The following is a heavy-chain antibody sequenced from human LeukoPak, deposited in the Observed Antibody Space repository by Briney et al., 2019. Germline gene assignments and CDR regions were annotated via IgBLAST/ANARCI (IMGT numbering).Heavy chain of an antibody. J-gene: IGHJ5*02. CDR1: GGSISSNSYY. CDR2: IYYSGST. V-gene: IGHV4-39*02. D-gene: IGHD3-10*01. CDR3: ARDIGAYYGSGSNWFDP. Sequence: SETLSLTCAVSGGSISSNSYYWGWIRQPPGTGLEWIGSIYYSGSTYYNPSLKSRVTISVDTSKNQFSLKLSSVTAADTAVYYCARDIGAYYGSGSNWFDPWGQGTLVTVSS.